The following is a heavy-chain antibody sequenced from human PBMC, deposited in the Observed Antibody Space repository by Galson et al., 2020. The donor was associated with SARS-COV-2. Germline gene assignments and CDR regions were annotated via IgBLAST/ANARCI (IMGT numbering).Heavy chain of an antibody. J-gene: IGHJ4*02. V-gene: IGHV4-34*01. D-gene: IGHD3-22*01. CDR3: AAFLVYYYDSRGYYY. CDR2: INHSGTT. Sequence: SETLSLTCAVYGGSFSGSSWSWIRQPPGKGLEWIGEINHSGTTTYNPSPKSRVTISVDTSKNQFSLKLSSVTAADTAVYYCAAFLVYYYDSRGYYYWGQGTLVTVAS. CDR1: GGSFSGSS.